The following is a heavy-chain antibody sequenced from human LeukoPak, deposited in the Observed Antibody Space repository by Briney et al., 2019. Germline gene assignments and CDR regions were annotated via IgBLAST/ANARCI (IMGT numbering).Heavy chain of an antibody. Sequence: PAGGSLRLSCAASGFTFSSYAMSWVRQAPGKGLEWVSAISGSGGSTYYADSVKGRFTISRDNSKNTLYLQMNSLRAEDTAVYYCAKVKAPGPHIIHKHGGGWYYLDYWGQGTLVTVSS. J-gene: IGHJ4*02. CDR1: GFTFSSYA. CDR2: ISGSGGST. CDR3: AKVKAPGPHIIHKHGGGWYYLDY. D-gene: IGHD6-19*01. V-gene: IGHV3-23*01.